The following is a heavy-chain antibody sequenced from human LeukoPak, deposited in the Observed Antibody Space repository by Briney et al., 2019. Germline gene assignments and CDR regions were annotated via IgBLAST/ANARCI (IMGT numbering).Heavy chain of an antibody. CDR1: GGSISNSDYY. J-gene: IGHJ5*02. CDR2: IYYSGST. V-gene: IGHV4-39*07. CDR3: AREAPSGGSWGDWFDP. D-gene: IGHD2-15*01. Sequence: SETLSLTCTVSGGSISNSDYYWGWIRQPPGKGLEWIGSIYYSGSTYYNPSLKSRVTISVDTSKNQFSLKLSSVTAADTAVYYCAREAPSGGSWGDWFDPWGQGTLVTVSS.